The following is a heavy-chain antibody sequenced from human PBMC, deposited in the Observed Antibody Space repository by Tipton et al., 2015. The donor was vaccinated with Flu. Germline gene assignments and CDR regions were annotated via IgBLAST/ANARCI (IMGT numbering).Heavy chain of an antibody. D-gene: IGHD3-22*01. CDR1: GGSISSGGYY. V-gene: IGHV4-31*03. Sequence: TLSLTCTVSGGSISSGGYYWSWIRQHPGKGLEWIGYIYYSGSTYYNPSLKSRVTISVDTSKNQFSLKLSSVTAADTAVYYCARAPYYDSSGYLGWFDPWGQGTLVTVSS. CDR3: ARAPYYDSSGYLGWFDP. CDR2: IYYSGST. J-gene: IGHJ5*02.